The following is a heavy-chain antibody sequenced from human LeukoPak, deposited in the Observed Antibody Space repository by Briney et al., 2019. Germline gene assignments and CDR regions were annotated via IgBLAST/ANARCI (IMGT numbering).Heavy chain of an antibody. V-gene: IGHV1-8*01. CDR2: MNPSSGDT. CDR1: GYAFTSYD. Sequence: ASVKVSCKASGYAFTSYDINWVRQATGQGLEWMGWMNPSSGDTGYPQKFQGRVTMTRDTSITTAYMELSSLRSEDTAVYYCARSGFGSGISFDLWGQGTLVTVSS. CDR3: ARSGFGSGISFDL. J-gene: IGHJ5*02. D-gene: IGHD3-10*01.